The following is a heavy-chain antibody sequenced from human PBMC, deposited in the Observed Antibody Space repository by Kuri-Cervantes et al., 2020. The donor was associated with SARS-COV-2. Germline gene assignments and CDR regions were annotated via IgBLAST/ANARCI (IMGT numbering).Heavy chain of an antibody. CDR1: GFTFSNYV. Sequence: GESLKISCAASGFTFSNYVMNWVRQAPGKGLEWVSGISGTGGSTYYADSVKGRFTISRDNSKNTLYLQMNSLRAEDTAVYYCAKDRMYYDFWSGYSAPASDYYYYYYMDVWVKGTTVTVSS. D-gene: IGHD3-3*01. CDR3: AKDRMYYDFWSGYSAPASDYYYYYYMDV. J-gene: IGHJ6*03. V-gene: IGHV3-23*01. CDR2: ISGTGGST.